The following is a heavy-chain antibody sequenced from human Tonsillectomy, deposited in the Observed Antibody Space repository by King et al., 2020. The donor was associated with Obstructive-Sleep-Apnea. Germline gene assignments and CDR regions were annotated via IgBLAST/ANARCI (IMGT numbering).Heavy chain of an antibody. V-gene: IGHV3-9*01. CDR2: ISWNSGGI. J-gene: IGHJ4*02. CDR1: GFTFDDYA. Sequence: VQLVESGGGLVQPGRPLRLSCGASGFTFDDYAMHWVRQAPGKGLEWVSGISWNSGGIGYADSVKGRFTVSRDNTKNPGYLQMNRLRGEDTAMYYCEKDIYSGWYEGHFEYWGQGALVTVSS. CDR3: EKDIYSGWYEGHFEY. D-gene: IGHD6-19*01.